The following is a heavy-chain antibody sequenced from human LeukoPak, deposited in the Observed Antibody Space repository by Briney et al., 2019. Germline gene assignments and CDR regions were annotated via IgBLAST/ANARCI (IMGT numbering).Heavy chain of an antibody. CDR2: IYYSGST. Sequence: PSETLSLTCTVSGGSISSGDYYWSWIRQPPGKGLEWIGYIYYSGSTYYNPSLKSRVTISVDTSKNQFSLKLSSVTAADTAVYYCARGGSFEAFDIWGQGTMVTVSS. CDR1: GGSISSGDYY. D-gene: IGHD1-26*01. CDR3: ARGGSFEAFDI. J-gene: IGHJ3*02. V-gene: IGHV4-30-4*01.